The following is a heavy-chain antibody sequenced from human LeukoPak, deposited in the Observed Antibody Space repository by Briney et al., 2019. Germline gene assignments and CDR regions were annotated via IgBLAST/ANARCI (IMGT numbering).Heavy chain of an antibody. Sequence: GGSLRLSCAASGFTFSSYSMNWVRQAPGKGLEWVSSISSSSYIYYADSVKGRFTISRDNAKNSLYLQMNSLRAEDTAVYYCARDNYGDWNYFDYWGQGTLVTVSS. CDR3: ARDNYGDWNYFDY. J-gene: IGHJ4*02. V-gene: IGHV3-21*01. D-gene: IGHD4-17*01. CDR1: GFTFSSYS. CDR2: ISSSSYI.